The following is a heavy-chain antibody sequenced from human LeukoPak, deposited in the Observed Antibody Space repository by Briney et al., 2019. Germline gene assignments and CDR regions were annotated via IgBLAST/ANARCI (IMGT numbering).Heavy chain of an antibody. CDR2: IYYSGST. D-gene: IGHD3-22*01. CDR1: GGSISSYY. CDR3: ARDRNYDSSGYKGSWFGP. Sequence: SETLSLTCTVSGGSISSYYWSWIRQPPGKGLEWIGYIYYSGSTNYNPSLKSRVTISVDTSKNQFSLKLSSVTAADTAVYYCARDRNYDSSGYKGSWFGPWGQGTLVTVSS. V-gene: IGHV4-59*01. J-gene: IGHJ5*02.